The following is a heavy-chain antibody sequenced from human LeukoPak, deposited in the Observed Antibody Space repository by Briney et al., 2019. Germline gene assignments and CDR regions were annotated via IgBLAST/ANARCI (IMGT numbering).Heavy chain of an antibody. Sequence: SQTLSLTCAVSGGSISSGGYSWSWIRQPPGKGLEWIGYIYHSGSTYYNPSLKSRVTISVDRSKNQFSLKLSSVTAADTAVYYCARGGGRRNPYYFDYWGQGTLVTVSS. J-gene: IGHJ4*02. CDR2: IYHSGST. V-gene: IGHV4-30-2*01. CDR3: ARGGGRRNPYYFDY. CDR1: GGSISSGGYS. D-gene: IGHD2-15*01.